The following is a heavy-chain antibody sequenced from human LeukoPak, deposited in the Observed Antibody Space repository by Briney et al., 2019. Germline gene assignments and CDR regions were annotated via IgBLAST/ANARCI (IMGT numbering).Heavy chain of an antibody. D-gene: IGHD1-26*01. V-gene: IGHV4-59*02. CDR2: IFYSGST. CDR3: ARGEWDLLFDY. CDR1: GGSVSGYY. Sequence: SETLSLTCTVSGGSVSGYYWSWIRQPPGKGLEWIGYIFYSGSTNYNPSLKSRVTISVDTSKNQFSLKLSSVTAADTAVYYCARGEWDLLFDYWGQGTLVTVSS. J-gene: IGHJ4*02.